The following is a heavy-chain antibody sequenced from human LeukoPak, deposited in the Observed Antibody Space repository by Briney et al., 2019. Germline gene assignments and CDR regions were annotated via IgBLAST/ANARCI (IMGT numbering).Heavy chain of an antibody. CDR1: GFTFRTYG. CDR2: IWSDENNK. D-gene: IGHD3-9*01. CDR3: AKDGRTSGYYYFDY. J-gene: IGHJ4*02. Sequence: PGGSLRLSCAASGFTFRTYGIHWVRQAPGKGLEWVAVIWSDENNKQYADSVKGRSTIARDNSKNTVFLQMNSLRDEDTAVYYCAKDGRTSGYYYFDYWGQGTLVTVSS. V-gene: IGHV3-33*06.